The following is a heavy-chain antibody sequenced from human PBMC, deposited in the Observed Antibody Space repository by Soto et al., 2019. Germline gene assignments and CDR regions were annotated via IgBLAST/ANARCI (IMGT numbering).Heavy chain of an antibody. CDR1: GFTFSSYD. CDR3: ARGSSGWSYYYYYGMDV. J-gene: IGHJ6*02. D-gene: IGHD6-19*01. Sequence: GGSLRLSCAASGFTFSSYDMHWVRQATGKGLEWVSAIGTAGDTYYPGSVKGRFTISRENAKNSLYLQMNSLRAEDTAVYYCARGSSGWSYYYYYGMDVWGQGTTVTVSS. V-gene: IGHV3-13*01. CDR2: IGTAGDT.